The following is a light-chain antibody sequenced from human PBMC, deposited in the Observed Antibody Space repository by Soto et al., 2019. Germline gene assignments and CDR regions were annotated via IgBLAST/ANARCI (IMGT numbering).Light chain of an antibody. CDR3: QQLKIYLP. CDR1: QGISSY. Sequence: DIQLTQSPSFLSASAGDRVTITCRASQGISSYLAWYQQKPGKAPKLLIYAASTLQSGVPSRFSGSGSGTEFTLTSSSLQPEDFSTYYCQQLKIYLPFGQGTKLEIK. J-gene: IGKJ2*01. CDR2: AAS. V-gene: IGKV1-9*01.